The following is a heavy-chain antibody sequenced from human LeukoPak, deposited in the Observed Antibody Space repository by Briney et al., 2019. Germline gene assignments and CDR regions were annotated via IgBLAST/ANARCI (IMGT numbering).Heavy chain of an antibody. D-gene: IGHD1-26*01. J-gene: IGHJ6*02. V-gene: IGHV3-7*05. Sequence: PGGSLRLSCAASGFTFSSYSMNWVRQAPGKGLEWVANIKEDGSEKYCVDSVKGRFTISRDNAKNSLYLQMNSLRAEDTAVYYCSKEERSGDFYYGMDVWGQGTTVTVSS. CDR2: IKEDGSEK. CDR3: SKEERSGDFYYGMDV. CDR1: GFTFSSYS.